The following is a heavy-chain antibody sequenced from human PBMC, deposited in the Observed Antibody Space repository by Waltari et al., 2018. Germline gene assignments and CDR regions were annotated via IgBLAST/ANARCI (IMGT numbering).Heavy chain of an antibody. J-gene: IGHJ3*01. CDR1: GHTFTSYD. Sequence: QVQLVQSGPEVREPGASVTVSCKASGHTFTSYDINWVRQAPGEGLEWIGWMNPNNGDTAFAQKFQGRVTLARNTSISTAYMELSSLTSDDTAMYYCATGPAAWWAFDVWGQGKMVAVSS. V-gene: IGHV1-8*01. CDR3: ATGPAAWWAFDV. CDR2: MNPNNGDT. D-gene: IGHD2-8*02.